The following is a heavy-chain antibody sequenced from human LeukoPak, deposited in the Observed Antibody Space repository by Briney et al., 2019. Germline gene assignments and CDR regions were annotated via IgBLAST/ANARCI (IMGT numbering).Heavy chain of an antibody. D-gene: IGHD2/OR15-2a*01. V-gene: IGHV4-4*07. CDR2: VSPSGTT. J-gene: IGHJ5*02. Sequence: SETLSLTCTVSGGYTGSHYWSWIRQPAGKGLEWIGRVSPSGTTHYNPSLGSRVTMSVDTSKNYFSLRLSSVTAADTAVYYCARDFYASGFYFWFDPWGQGMLVTVSS. CDR1: GGYTGSHY. CDR3: ARDFYASGFYFWFDP.